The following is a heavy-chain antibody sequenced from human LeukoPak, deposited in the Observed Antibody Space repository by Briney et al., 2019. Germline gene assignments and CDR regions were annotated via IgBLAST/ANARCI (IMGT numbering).Heavy chain of an antibody. CDR3: ARGWQQWLVPSEYSFDY. CDR2: ISVSGGST. V-gene: IGHV3-23*01. J-gene: IGHJ4*02. D-gene: IGHD6-19*01. Sequence: GGCLRLSCAASAFTFINYGVGCVRQAPRKGLGWGSGISVSGGSTYYAETVKGRFTISRDTAKNTLYLQMNSLRAEDTAVYYCARGWQQWLVPSEYSFDYWGQRTLVTVSS. CDR1: AFTFINYG.